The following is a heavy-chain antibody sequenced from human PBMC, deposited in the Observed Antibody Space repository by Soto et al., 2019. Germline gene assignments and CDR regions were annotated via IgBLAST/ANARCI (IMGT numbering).Heavy chain of an antibody. Sequence: SETLSLTCTVSGGSISSGDYYWSWVRQPPGKGLEWIGYIYYSGSTYYNPSLKSRVTISVDTSKNQFSLKLSSVTAADTAVYYCARHPYSSSWLYYYYGMDVWGQGTTVTVSS. V-gene: IGHV4-39*01. CDR3: ARHPYSSSWLYYYYGMDV. J-gene: IGHJ6*02. CDR2: IYYSGST. CDR1: GGSISSGDYY. D-gene: IGHD6-13*01.